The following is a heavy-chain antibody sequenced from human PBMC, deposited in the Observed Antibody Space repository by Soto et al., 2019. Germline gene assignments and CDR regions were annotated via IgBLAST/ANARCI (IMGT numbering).Heavy chain of an antibody. CDR2: ISGSGGST. CDR1: GFTFSSYA. Sequence: PGGSLRLSCAASGFTFSSYAMSWVRQAPGKGLEWVSAISGSGGSTCYADSVKGRFTISRDNSKNTLYLQMNSLRVEDTAVFYCAKPYDYIWGSYRTSHYFDYWGQGTLVTVSS. J-gene: IGHJ4*02. V-gene: IGHV3-23*01. CDR3: AKPYDYIWGSYRTSHYFDY. D-gene: IGHD3-16*02.